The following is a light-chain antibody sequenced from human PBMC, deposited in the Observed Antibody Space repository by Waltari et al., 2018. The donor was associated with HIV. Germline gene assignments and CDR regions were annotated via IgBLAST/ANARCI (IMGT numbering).Light chain of an antibody. V-gene: IGLV1-47*01. CDR3: VTWADRSSGPVV. CDR2: RNN. Sequence: QSVLTQPPSASGTPGQRITISCSGSSSKIGNNSVHWYQHLPGTAPTLLIYRNNQRASGVPARFSGSKSGTSASLAISGLLSEDEADYYCVTWADRSSGPVVFGGGTKVTVL. CDR1: SSKIGNNS. J-gene: IGLJ2*01.